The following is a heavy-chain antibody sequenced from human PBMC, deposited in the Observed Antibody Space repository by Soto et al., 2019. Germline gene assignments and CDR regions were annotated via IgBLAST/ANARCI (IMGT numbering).Heavy chain of an antibody. Sequence: ASVKVSCKASGYTFTGYYMHWVRQDPGQGLEWMGWINPNSGGTNYAQKFQGWVTMTRDTSISTAYMELSRLRSDDTAVYYCARGIMGAPYDFRSGYYMSPFDPWGQGTLVTVSS. CDR3: ARGIMGAPYDFRSGYYMSPFDP. V-gene: IGHV1-2*04. CDR2: INPNSGGT. J-gene: IGHJ5*02. D-gene: IGHD3-3*01. CDR1: GYTFTGYY.